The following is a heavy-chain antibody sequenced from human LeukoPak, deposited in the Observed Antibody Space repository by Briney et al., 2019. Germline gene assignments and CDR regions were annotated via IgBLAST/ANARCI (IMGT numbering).Heavy chain of an antibody. CDR1: GYTFTSYD. D-gene: IGHD6-13*01. CDR2: MNPNSGNT. CDR3: ARGKGVSSRQLFDY. Sequence: ASVRVSCKASGYTFTSYDINWARQATGQGLEWMGWMNPNSGNTGYAQKFQGRVTMTRNTSISTAYMELSSLRSEDTAVYYCARGKGVSSRQLFDYWGQGTLVTVSS. V-gene: IGHV1-8*01. J-gene: IGHJ4*02.